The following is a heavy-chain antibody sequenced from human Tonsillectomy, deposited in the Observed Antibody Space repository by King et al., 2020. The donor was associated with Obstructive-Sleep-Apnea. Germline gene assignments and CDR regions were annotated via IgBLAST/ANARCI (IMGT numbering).Heavy chain of an antibody. CDR3: DLVGANDAFDI. J-gene: IGHJ3*02. CDR1: GFTFNSYA. V-gene: IGHV3-30-3*01. D-gene: IGHD1-26*01. CDR2: ISYDGSYK. Sequence: VQLVESGGGVVQPGRSLRLSCAASGFTFNSYAMHWVRQAPGKGLEWVAVISYDGSYKYYADSVKGRFTISRDNSKNTVYLHMNSLRAEDTAVYYCDLVGANDAFDIWGQGTLVTVSS.